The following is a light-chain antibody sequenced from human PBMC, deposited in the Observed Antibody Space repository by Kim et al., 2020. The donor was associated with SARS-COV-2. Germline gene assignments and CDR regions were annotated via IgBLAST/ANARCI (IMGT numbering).Light chain of an antibody. CDR2: DAS. CDR1: QSISSW. V-gene: IGKV1-5*01. J-gene: IGKJ2*01. CDR3: QQYTSYLYA. Sequence: SAFVGDRVTITCRASQSISSWLAWYQQKPGKAPKLLIYDASSLESGVPSRFSGSGSGTEFTLTISSLQPDDFATYYCQQYTSYLYAFGQGTKLEI.